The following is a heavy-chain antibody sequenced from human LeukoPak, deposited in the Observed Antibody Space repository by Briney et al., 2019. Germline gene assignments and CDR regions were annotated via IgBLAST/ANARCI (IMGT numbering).Heavy chain of an antibody. J-gene: IGHJ4*02. Sequence: SETLSLTCAVYGGSFSGYYWSWIRQPPGKGLEWIGEINHSGSTNYNPSLKSRVTISVDTSKNQFSLKLSSVTAADTAVYYCARQGDGYNFDYWGQGTLVTVSS. CDR1: GGSFSGYY. V-gene: IGHV4-34*01. CDR3: ARQGDGYNFDY. D-gene: IGHD5-24*01. CDR2: INHSGST.